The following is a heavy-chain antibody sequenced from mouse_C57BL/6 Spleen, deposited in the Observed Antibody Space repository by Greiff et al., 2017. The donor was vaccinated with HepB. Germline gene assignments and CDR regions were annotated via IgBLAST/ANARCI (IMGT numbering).Heavy chain of an antibody. CDR1: GFSLTSYG. V-gene: IGHV2-2*01. Sequence: QVQLKQSGPGLVQPSQCLSITCTVSGFSLTSYGVHWVRQSPGKGLEWLGVIWSGGSTDDNAAFISRLSISKDNSKSQVFFKMNSLQADDTAIYYCATSYDGYYGGSMDYWGQGTSVTVSS. CDR2: IWSGGST. CDR3: ATSYDGYYGGSMDY. D-gene: IGHD2-3*01. J-gene: IGHJ4*01.